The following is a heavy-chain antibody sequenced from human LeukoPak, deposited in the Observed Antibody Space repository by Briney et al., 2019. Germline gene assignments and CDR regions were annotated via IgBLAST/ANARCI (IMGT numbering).Heavy chain of an antibody. V-gene: IGHV4-61*02. D-gene: IGHD3-22*01. J-gene: IGHJ3*02. Sequence: PSETLSLTCTVSGVSISSGSYYWSWIRQPAGKGLEWIGRIYTSGSTNYNPSLKSRVTISVDTSKNQFSLKLNSVTAADTAVYYCARDIPFESSGYYRHDAFDIWGQGTMVTVSS. CDR2: IYTSGST. CDR3: ARDIPFESSGYYRHDAFDI. CDR1: GVSISSGSYY.